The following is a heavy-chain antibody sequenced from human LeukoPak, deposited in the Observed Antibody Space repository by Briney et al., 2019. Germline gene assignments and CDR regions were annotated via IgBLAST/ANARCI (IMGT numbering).Heavy chain of an antibody. CDR1: GYTFTSYG. CDR2: ISAYNGNT. CDR3: ARDVSSSWAHGAFDI. D-gene: IGHD6-13*01. Sequence: ASVKVSCKASGYTFTSYGISWVRQAPGQGLEWMGWISAYNGNTNYAQKLQGGVTITTDTSTSTTYMELRSLRSDDTAVYHCARDVSSSWAHGAFDIWGQGTMVTVSS. J-gene: IGHJ3*02. V-gene: IGHV1-18*01.